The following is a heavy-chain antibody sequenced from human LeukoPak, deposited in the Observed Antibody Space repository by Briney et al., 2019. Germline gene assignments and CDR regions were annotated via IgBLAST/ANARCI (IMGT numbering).Heavy chain of an antibody. D-gene: IGHD6-13*01. V-gene: IGHV3-23*01. Sequence: GGSLTLSCAASGFTFRMSAMTWVRQAPGKGLEWGSSISSSDDNKYYADSVGGRFTSSRDNSKNTVYLQMNSLRVCDTAVYYCAKDLSWFFDHWGQGILVTVSS. CDR1: GFTFRMSA. CDR2: ISSSDDNK. CDR3: AKDLSWFFDH. J-gene: IGHJ4*02.